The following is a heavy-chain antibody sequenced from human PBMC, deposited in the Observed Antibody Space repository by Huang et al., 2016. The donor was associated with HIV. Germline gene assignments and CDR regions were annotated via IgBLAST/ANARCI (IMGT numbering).Heavy chain of an antibody. D-gene: IGHD6-19*01. CDR2: IGCDSSYI. J-gene: IGHJ5*02. CDR3: AYQQWLVGGLNH. V-gene: IGHV3-21*02. CDR1: GFAFSSYG. Sequence: EVELVESGGGLVKPGGSLRLSCAASGFAFSSYGMNWVRQAPGKGLDVVAFIGCDSSYIYYADSVKGRVTISRDNAKSSIYLQLDSLRAEDTAVYYCAYQQWLVGGLNHWGQGTLVVVSS.